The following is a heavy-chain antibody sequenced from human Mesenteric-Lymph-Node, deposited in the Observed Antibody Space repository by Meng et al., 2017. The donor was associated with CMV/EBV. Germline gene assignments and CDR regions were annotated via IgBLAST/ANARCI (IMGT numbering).Heavy chain of an antibody. V-gene: IGHV3-30*12. D-gene: IGHD3-10*01. CDR1: GFTFNNYD. Sequence: GESLKISCAVSGFTFNNYDMHWVRQAPGKGLEWVAVIYYDVSNKYYADSVKGRFTISSDKSKNTLYLQMNSLRAEDTAVYYCARDRDYYGSGTYYGMDVWGQGTTVTVSS. CDR3: ARDRDYYGSGTYYGMDV. J-gene: IGHJ6*02. CDR2: IYYDVSNK.